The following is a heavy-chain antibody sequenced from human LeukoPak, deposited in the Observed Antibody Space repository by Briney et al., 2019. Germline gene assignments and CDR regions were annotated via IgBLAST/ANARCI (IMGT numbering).Heavy chain of an antibody. CDR2: INSDGSST. V-gene: IGHV3-74*01. Sequence: GGSLRPSCAASGFTFSSYWMHWVRQAPGKGLVWVSRINSDGSSTSYADSVKGRFTISRDNAKNTLYLQMNSLRAEDTAVYYCARFSMTQVFDYWGQGTLVTVSS. J-gene: IGHJ4*02. CDR3: ARFSMTQVFDY. D-gene: IGHD3-3*02. CDR1: GFTFSSYW.